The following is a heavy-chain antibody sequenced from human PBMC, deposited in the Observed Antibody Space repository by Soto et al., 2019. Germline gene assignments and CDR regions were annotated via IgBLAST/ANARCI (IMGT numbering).Heavy chain of an antibody. CDR2: ISSSGSSI. J-gene: IGHJ6*02. D-gene: IGHD3-10*01. Sequence: QVQLVESGGGLVKPGGSLRLSCAASGLTFSDSYLNWIRHAPGKGLEWLAYISSSGSSIFYAGSVKGRFTISRDNAKNSLYLHMSSLRAEETAMYYCARVRFGEWGYAMDVWGQGTTVTVSS. CDR3: ARVRFGEWGYAMDV. V-gene: IGHV3-11*01. CDR1: GLTFSDSY.